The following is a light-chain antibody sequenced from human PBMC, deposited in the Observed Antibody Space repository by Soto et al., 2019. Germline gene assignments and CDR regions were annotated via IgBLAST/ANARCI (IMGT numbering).Light chain of an antibody. CDR2: VAS. V-gene: IGKV1-27*01. CDR1: EAISID. Sequence: DTQMTQSPYSLSASVGDRVTITCRASEAISIDLAWYQQQPGKVPNLMIYVASTLQSGVPSRFSGSGSGKDFTLTISSLQPEDVATYYCQKYNNVPFTFGPGTKVEI. CDR3: QKYNNVPFT. J-gene: IGKJ3*01.